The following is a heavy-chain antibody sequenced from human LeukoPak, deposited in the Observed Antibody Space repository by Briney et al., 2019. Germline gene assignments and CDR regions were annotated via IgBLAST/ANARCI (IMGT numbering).Heavy chain of an antibody. J-gene: IGHJ4*02. CDR1: EFTFSSYG. V-gene: IGHV3-33*01. CDR2: IWYDGSNK. D-gene: IGHD2-2*01. CDR3: AREGAYCRSTSCYLDY. Sequence: QPGGSLRLSCAASEFTFSSYGMHWVRQAPGKGLEWVAVIWYDGSNKHYADSVRGRFTISRDNSKNTLYLQMNSLRAEDTAVYYCAREGAYCRSTSCYLDYWGQGTLVTVSS.